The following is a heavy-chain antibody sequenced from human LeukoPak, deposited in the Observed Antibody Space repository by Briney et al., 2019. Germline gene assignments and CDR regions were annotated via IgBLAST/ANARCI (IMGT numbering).Heavy chain of an antibody. Sequence: PSETLSLTCAVYGGSFSGYYWSWIRQPPGKGLEWIGEINHSRSTNYNPSLKSRVTISVDTSKNQFSLKLSSVTAADTAVYYCARGVSYYYGSGSYPRKYYFDYWGQGTLVTVSS. CDR1: GGSFSGYY. CDR3: ARGVSYYYGSGSYPRKYYFDY. CDR2: INHSRST. J-gene: IGHJ4*02. D-gene: IGHD3-10*01. V-gene: IGHV4-34*01.